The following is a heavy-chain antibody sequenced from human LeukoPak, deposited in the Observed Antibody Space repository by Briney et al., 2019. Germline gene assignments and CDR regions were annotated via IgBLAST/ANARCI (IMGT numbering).Heavy chain of an antibody. CDR2: ISSSSGYI. D-gene: IGHD1-26*01. J-gene: IGHJ4*02. CDR3: AVLARWDNEDY. CDR1: GFTFSSYW. V-gene: IGHV3-21*01. Sequence: PGGSLRLSCAASGFTFSSYWMSWVRQAPGKGLEWVSSISSSSGYIYYADSVKGRFTISRDNAKNSLYLQMNSLRAEDTAVYYCAVLARWDNEDYWGQGTLVTVSS.